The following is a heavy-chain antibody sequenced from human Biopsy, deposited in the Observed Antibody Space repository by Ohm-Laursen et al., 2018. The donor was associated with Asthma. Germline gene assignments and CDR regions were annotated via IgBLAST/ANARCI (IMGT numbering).Heavy chain of an antibody. Sequence: SLRLSCSASGFAVSSDSMFWVRQAPGKGLEWVSVIYSGGTSHTAGSVRGRFTISRDYSKNTLYLQMHSLRAEDTAVYYCARGDSSNWSHYYFDYWGQGTLVTVSS. D-gene: IGHD3-22*01. CDR1: GFAVSSDS. J-gene: IGHJ4*02. V-gene: IGHV3-53*01. CDR3: ARGDSSNWSHYYFDY. CDR2: IYSGGTS.